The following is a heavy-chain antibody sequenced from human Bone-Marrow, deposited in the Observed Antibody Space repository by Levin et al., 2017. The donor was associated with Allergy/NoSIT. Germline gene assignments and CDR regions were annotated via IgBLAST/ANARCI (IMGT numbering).Heavy chain of an antibody. V-gene: IGHV4-34*01. CDR2: INHSGST. CDR3: ARGSVYYYDSSGPPIDY. Sequence: SQTLSLPCAVYGGSFSGYYWSWIRQPPGKGLEWIGEINHSGSTNYNPSLKSRVTISVDTSKNQFSLKLSSVTAADTAVYYCARGSVYYYDSSGPPIDYWGQGTLVTVSS. CDR1: GGSFSGYY. J-gene: IGHJ4*02. D-gene: IGHD3-22*01.